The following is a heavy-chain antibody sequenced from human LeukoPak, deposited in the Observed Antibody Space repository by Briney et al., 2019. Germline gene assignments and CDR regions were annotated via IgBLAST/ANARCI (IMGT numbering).Heavy chain of an antibody. D-gene: IGHD3-22*01. CDR3: AREGNQYYYDSSGYSPGWFDP. Sequence: SETLSPTCTVSGGSISSYYWSWIRQPPGKGLEWIGSIYYSGSTYYNPSLKSRVTISVDKSKNQFSLKLSSVTAADTAVYYCAREGNQYYYDSSGYSPGWFDPWGQGTLVTVSS. V-gene: IGHV4-59*12. J-gene: IGHJ5*02. CDR2: IYYSGST. CDR1: GGSISSYY.